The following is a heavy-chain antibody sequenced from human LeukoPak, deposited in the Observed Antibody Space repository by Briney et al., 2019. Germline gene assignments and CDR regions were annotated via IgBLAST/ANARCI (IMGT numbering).Heavy chain of an antibody. J-gene: IGHJ4*02. CDR2: ICSNGGST. V-gene: IGHV3-64*01. CDR1: GFTFSSYA. CDR3: AKGYDFWSGYWSHSDY. Sequence: GGSLRLSCAASGFTFSSYAMHWVRQAPGKGLEYVSAICSNGGSTYYANSVKGRFTISRDNTKKTLYLQMGSLRAEDMAVYYCAKGYDFWSGYWSHSDYWGQGPLLTVSS. D-gene: IGHD3-3*01.